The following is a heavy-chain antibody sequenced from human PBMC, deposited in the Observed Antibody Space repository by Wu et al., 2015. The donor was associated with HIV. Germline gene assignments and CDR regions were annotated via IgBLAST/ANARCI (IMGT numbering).Heavy chain of an antibody. CDR3: ARGGASPHSSSSATLDF. Sequence: QVHLVQTGAEMKQPGSSVTVSCRASGDTLTNYLLTWVRQAPGQGLEWMGGIIPITGTTNYAQKFQDRLTIKTDESAATAYMEMRSLKSEDTATYFCARGGASPHSSSSATLDFWGQGTLVTVSS. V-gene: IGHV1-69*05. D-gene: IGHD6-6*01. CDR1: GDTLTNYL. CDR2: IIPITGTT. J-gene: IGHJ4*02.